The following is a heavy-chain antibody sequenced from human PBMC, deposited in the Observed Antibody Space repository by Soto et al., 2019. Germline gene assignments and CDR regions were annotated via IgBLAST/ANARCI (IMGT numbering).Heavy chain of an antibody. CDR1: GGTFSSYA. CDR2: IIPIFGTA. V-gene: IGHV1-69*01. CDR3: AREGDGYNSIGFDY. Sequence: QVQLVQSGADVKKPGSSVKVSCKASGGTFSSYAISWVQQAPGQGLEWMGGIIPIFGTANYAQKFQGRVTITADESTSTAYMELSSLRSEDTAVYYCAREGDGYNSIGFDYWGQGTLVTVSS. D-gene: IGHD5-12*01. J-gene: IGHJ4*02.